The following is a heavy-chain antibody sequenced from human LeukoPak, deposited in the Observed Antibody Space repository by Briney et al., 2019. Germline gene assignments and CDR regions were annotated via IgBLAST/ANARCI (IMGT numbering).Heavy chain of an antibody. CDR2: IYPGDSDT. J-gene: IGHJ3*02. D-gene: IGHD4-17*01. Sequence: KPGGSLRLSCKGSGYSFTSYWIGWVRQMPGKGLEWMGIIYPGDSDTRYSPSFQGQVTMSADKSISTAYLQWSSLKASDTAMYYCARPGMGDGDYGVNDAFDIWGQGTMVTISS. CDR1: GYSFTSYW. V-gene: IGHV5-51*01. CDR3: ARPGMGDGDYGVNDAFDI.